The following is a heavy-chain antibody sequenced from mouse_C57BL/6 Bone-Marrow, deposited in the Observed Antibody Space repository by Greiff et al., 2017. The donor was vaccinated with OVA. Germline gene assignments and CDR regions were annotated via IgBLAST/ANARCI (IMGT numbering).Heavy chain of an antibody. D-gene: IGHD1-1*01. CDR1: GYTFTSYW. CDR2: IDPSDSYT. J-gene: IGHJ2*01. Sequence: VQLQQPGAELVKPGASVKLSCKASGYTFTSYWMQWVKQRPGQGLEWIGEIDPSDSYTNYNQKFKGKATLTVDTSSSTAYMQLSSLTSEDSAVYYCAREDYYGFDYWGQGTTLTVSS. V-gene: IGHV1-50*01. CDR3: AREDYYGFDY.